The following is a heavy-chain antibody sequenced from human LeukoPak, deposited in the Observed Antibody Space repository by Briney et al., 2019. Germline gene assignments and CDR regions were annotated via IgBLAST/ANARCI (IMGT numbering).Heavy chain of an antibody. J-gene: IGHJ4*02. D-gene: IGHD1-1*01. Sequence: SETLSLTCTVSGGPITSYFWSWIRQPPGKGLEWIGYLYNTVNTKYNPSLKNRAFITGDTSKNQFSPNLNSLSAADTAVYYCARAKPDWNPPDYWGQGILVTVSS. CDR1: GGPITSYF. V-gene: IGHV4-59*08. CDR2: LYNTVNT. CDR3: ARAKPDWNPPDY.